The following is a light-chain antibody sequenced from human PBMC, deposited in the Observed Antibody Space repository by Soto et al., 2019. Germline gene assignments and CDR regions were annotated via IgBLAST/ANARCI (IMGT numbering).Light chain of an antibody. CDR1: SSDVGAYNL. CDR3: TSYEGGGKYV. Sequence: LTQPASVSWSPGQSVTISCTGTSSDVGAYNLVSWYQQYPGKAPKLMIYEVSNRPSGVSNRFSGSKSGNTASLTISGLQAEDEADYYCCTSYEGGGKYVFGTGTKVTVL. J-gene: IGLJ1*01. V-gene: IGLV2-14*01. CDR2: EVS.